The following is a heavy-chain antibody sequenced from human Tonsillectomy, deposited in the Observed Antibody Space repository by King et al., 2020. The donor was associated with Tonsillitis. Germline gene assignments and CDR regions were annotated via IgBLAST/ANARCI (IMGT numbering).Heavy chain of an antibody. CDR2: IYWDDDK. V-gene: IGHV2-5*02. Sequence: TLKESGPTLVKPPQTLTLTCTFSGFSLTTRGVGVGWIRQPPGKALEWLAVIYWDDDKTYSPSLKSRLTITKDTSKNQVALTMTNVDRVDTATYYCAHLRFYDSGSYSDYYFFMDVWGKGTTVTVSS. D-gene: IGHD3-10*01. J-gene: IGHJ6*03. CDR3: AHLRFYDSGSYSDYYFFMDV. CDR1: GFSLTTRGVG.